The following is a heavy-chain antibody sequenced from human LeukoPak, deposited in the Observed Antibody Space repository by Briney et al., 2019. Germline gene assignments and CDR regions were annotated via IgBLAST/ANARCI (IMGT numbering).Heavy chain of an antibody. CDR1: GGSISSYY. CDR2: IYYSGST. Sequence: PSETLSLTCTVSGGSISSYYWSWIRQPPGKGLEWIGYIYYSGSTNYNPSLTSRVTISVDTSKNQFSLKLSSVTAADTAVYYCARVARNWNDVGGWFDPWGQGTLVTVSS. D-gene: IGHD1-1*01. V-gene: IGHV4-59*01. J-gene: IGHJ5*02. CDR3: ARVARNWNDVGGWFDP.